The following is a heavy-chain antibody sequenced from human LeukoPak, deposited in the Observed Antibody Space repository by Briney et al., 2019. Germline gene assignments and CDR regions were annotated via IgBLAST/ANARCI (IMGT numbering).Heavy chain of an antibody. CDR2: INSSSSYI. CDR3: ARNFLFPSSPPDY. D-gene: IGHD6-13*01. J-gene: IGHJ4*02. CDR1: GFTFSSYS. Sequence: PGGSLRLSCAASGFTFSSYSMNWVRQAPGKGLEWVSSINSSSSYIYYADSVKGRFTISRDNAKNSLYLQMNSLRAEDTAVYYCARNFLFPSSPPDYWGQGTLVTVSS. V-gene: IGHV3-21*01.